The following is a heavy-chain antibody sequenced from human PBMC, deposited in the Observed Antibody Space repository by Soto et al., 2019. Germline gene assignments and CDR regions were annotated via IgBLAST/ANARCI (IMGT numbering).Heavy chain of an antibody. Sequence: EVQLVESGGGLVQPGESLKLSCAASGFTLSGSAVHWVRQASGKGLEWVARIRSKTHSYATEYIASLKGRFTMYRDDSNNTAYLQMNCLKTDDTAVYDCTRSGGSYYFGYWGQGTLVTVSS. CDR2: IRSKTHSYAT. CDR3: TRSGGSYYFGY. J-gene: IGHJ4*02. V-gene: IGHV3-73*02. CDR1: GFTLSGSA. D-gene: IGHD1-26*01.